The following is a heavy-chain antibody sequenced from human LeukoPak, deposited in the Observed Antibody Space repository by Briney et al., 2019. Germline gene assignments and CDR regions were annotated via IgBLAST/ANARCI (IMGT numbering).Heavy chain of an antibody. CDR3: ASARRPSGYFDY. Sequence: SQTLSLTCTVSGGSISSGDYYWSWIRQPPGKGLEWIGYIYYSGSTYYNPSLKSRVTISVDTSKNQFSLKLSSVTAADTAVYYCASARRPSGYFDYWGQGTLVTVSS. CDR1: GGSISSGDYY. D-gene: IGHD3-3*01. J-gene: IGHJ4*02. CDR2: IYYSGST. V-gene: IGHV4-30-4*01.